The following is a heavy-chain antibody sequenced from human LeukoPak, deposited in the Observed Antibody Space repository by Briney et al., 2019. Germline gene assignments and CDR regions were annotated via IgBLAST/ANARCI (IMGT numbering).Heavy chain of an antibody. CDR2: TSGSGGST. CDR3: AKLIVGATEYFDY. CDR1: GFTFSSYA. J-gene: IGHJ4*02. V-gene: IGHV3-23*01. D-gene: IGHD1-26*01. Sequence: GGSLRLSCAASGFTFSSYAMSWVRQAPGKGLEWVSATSGSGGSTYYADSVKGRFTISRDNSKNTLYLQMNSLRAEDTAVYYCAKLIVGATEYFDYWGQGTLVTVSS.